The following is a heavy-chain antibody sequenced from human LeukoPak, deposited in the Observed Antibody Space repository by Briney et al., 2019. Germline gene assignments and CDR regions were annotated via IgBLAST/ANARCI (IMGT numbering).Heavy chain of an antibody. CDR3: ARVRYCTNGVCTYYYYSGMDV. D-gene: IGHD2-8*01. V-gene: IGHV1-69*04. CDR2: IIPILGIA. CDR1: GGTFSSYA. Sequence: SVRVSCKASGGTFSSYAMSWVRQAPGQGLEWMGRIIPILGIANYAETVKGRVTITADKSTSTAYMQLSSLRSEDTAVYYCARVRYCTNGVCTYYYYSGMDVWGQGTTVTVSS. J-gene: IGHJ6*02.